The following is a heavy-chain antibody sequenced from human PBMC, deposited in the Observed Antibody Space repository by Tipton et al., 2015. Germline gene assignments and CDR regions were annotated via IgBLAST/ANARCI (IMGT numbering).Heavy chain of an antibody. Sequence: SLRLSCAASGFSFSDSPIHWVRQASGRGLEWVGRIRSKAKGYATAYAASVKGRFTVSRDDSKNTAYLQMNSLKTEDTAVYYCAKDRDYYYASGSYVDFRGQGTLVTVSS. CDR2: IRSKAKGYAT. CDR1: GFSFSDSP. J-gene: IGHJ4*02. V-gene: IGHV3-73*01. D-gene: IGHD3-10*01. CDR3: AKDRDYYYASGSYVDF.